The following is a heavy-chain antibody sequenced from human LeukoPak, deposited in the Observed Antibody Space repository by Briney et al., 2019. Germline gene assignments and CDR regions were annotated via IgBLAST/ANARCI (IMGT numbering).Heavy chain of an antibody. D-gene: IGHD3-16*01. CDR1: GGSISSSSYY. J-gene: IGHJ3*02. CDR2: IYYSGST. CDR3: ARSFGRGAFDI. V-gene: IGHV4-39*07. Sequence: SETLSLTCTVSGGSISSSSYYWGWIRQPPGKGLEWIGSIYYSGSTYYNPSLKSRVTISVDTSKNQFSLKLSSVTAADTAVYYCARSFGRGAFDIWGQGTMVTVSS.